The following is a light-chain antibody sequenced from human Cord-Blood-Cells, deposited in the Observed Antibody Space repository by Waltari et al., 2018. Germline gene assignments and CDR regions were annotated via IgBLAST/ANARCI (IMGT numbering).Light chain of an antibody. Sequence: QSALTQPASVSGSPGQSITISCTGTSSDVGGYNYVSWYQQHPGKAPKLMIYDVSKRPSGVFNRFSGSKSGNTSSLTISGLQAEDEADYYCSSYTSSSTRVFGGGTKLTVL. CDR2: DVS. J-gene: IGLJ3*02. CDR1: SSDVGGYNY. V-gene: IGLV2-14*01. CDR3: SSYTSSSTRV.